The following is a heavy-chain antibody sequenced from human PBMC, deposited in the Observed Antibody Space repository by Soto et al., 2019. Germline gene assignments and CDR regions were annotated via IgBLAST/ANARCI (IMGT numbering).Heavy chain of an antibody. Sequence: GGSLRLSCAASGFTFSSYAMHWVRQAPGKGLEWVAVISYDGSNKYYADSVKGRFTISRDNSKNTLYLQMNSLRAEDTAVYYCASSQTLHDDFDIWGQGTMVTVSS. CDR3: ASSQTLHDDFDI. V-gene: IGHV3-30*04. CDR1: GFTFSSYA. CDR2: ISYDGSNK. J-gene: IGHJ3*02.